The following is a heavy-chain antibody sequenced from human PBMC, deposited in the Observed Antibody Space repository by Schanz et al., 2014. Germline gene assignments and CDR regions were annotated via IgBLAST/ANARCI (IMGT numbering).Heavy chain of an antibody. V-gene: IGHV3-33*01. CDR1: GFTFNNYG. D-gene: IGHD1-26*01. J-gene: IGHJ4*02. Sequence: QVQVVESGGGVVQPGRSLRLSCVASGFTFNNYGMHWVRQAPGKGLGWVAVIWHDGSGKYYADSVKGRFTISRDNSKNTLYLQMNNLRVEDTAVYYCARERVGARSYFDYWGQGTLVTVSS. CDR2: IWHDGSGK. CDR3: ARERVGARSYFDY.